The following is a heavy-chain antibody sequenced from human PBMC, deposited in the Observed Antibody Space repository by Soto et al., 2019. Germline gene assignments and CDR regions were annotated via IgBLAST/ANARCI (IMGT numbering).Heavy chain of an antibody. CDR3: ARVLIAGVTTD. CDR2: SNHVGST. V-gene: IGHV4-34*01. J-gene: IGHJ4*02. CDR1: GGSFSGFY. D-gene: IGHD5-18*01. Sequence: QVQLQQWGAGLLKPSETLSLTCAVYGGSFSGFYWSWIRQPPGKGLEWIGESNHVGSTNYNPSLKSRVTMSVDPSKNQFSLRLTSVTAADTAVYYCARVLIAGVTTDWGQGTLVIASS.